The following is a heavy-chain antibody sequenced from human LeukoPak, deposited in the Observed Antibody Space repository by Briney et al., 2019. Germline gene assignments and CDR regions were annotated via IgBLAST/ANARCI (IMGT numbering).Heavy chain of an antibody. J-gene: IGHJ4*02. CDR1: GGSISSGSYY. CDR3: ARGLVNTDCSGGSCYGY. CDR2: IYTSGST. V-gene: IGHV4-61*09. D-gene: IGHD2-15*01. Sequence: SETLSLTCTVSGGSISSGSYYWSWIRQPAGKGLEWIGHIYTSGSTNSNPSLKSRVTISLDTSKNQFSLKLSSVTAADTAVYYCARGLVNTDCSGGSCYGYWGQGTLVTVSS.